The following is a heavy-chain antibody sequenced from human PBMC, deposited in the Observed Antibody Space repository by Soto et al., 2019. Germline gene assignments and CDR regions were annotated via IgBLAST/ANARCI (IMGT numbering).Heavy chain of an antibody. CDR3: ARGRYCLTGRCFPNWFDS. CDR2: IYKSATT. D-gene: IGHD7-27*01. J-gene: IGHJ5*01. V-gene: IGHV4-30-4*01. CDR1: GDSISNLDYF. Sequence: SETLSLTCSVSGDSISNLDYFWAWIRQPPGQALEYIGYIYKSATTHYNPSFESRVAISVDTSKSQFSLNVTSVTAADTAVYFCARGRYCLTGRCFPNWFDSWGQGALVTVSS.